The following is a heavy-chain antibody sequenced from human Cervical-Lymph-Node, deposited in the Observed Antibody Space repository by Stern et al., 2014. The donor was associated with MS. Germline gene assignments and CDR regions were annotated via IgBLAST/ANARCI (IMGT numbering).Heavy chain of an antibody. CDR3: ARDVGMDS. V-gene: IGHV4-59*01. Sequence: VQLVESGPGLVKPSETLSLTCTVSGVSISTSYWSWIRQPPGKGLECLGYIYHSGGATYNPSLKSRVTMSVDTSKSQFSLQLSSVTAADTAVYYCARDVGMDSWGQGTLVTVSS. D-gene: IGHD6-13*01. CDR1: GVSISTSY. CDR2: IYHSGGA. J-gene: IGHJ5*01.